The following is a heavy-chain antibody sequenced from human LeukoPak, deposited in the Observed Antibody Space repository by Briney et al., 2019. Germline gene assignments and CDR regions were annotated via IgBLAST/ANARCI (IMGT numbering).Heavy chain of an antibody. D-gene: IGHD3-22*01. Sequence: SETLSLTCAVYGGPFSGYYWSWVRQPPGKGLEWIGEINHSGSTNYNPSLKSRVTISVDTSKNQFSLKLSSVTAADTAVYYCARVADYYDSSGFPDWGQGTLVTVSS. J-gene: IGHJ4*02. CDR1: GGPFSGYY. CDR2: INHSGST. V-gene: IGHV4-34*01. CDR3: ARVADYYDSSGFPD.